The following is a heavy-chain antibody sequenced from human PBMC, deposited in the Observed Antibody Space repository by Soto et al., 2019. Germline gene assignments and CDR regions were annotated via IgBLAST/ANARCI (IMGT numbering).Heavy chain of an antibody. CDR1: GYSFTSYW. D-gene: IGHD5-12*01. V-gene: IGHV5-51*01. CDR2: IYPGDADT. J-gene: IGHJ6*02. CDR3: ARPGTIKGDYYYGMDV. Sequence: GESLKLSCKGSGYSFTSYWIGWVRQMPGKGLEWMGIIYPGDADTKYSPSFQGQVTISADKSISTAYLQWSSLKASDTAMYYCARPGTIKGDYYYGMDVWGHGTPVTVSS.